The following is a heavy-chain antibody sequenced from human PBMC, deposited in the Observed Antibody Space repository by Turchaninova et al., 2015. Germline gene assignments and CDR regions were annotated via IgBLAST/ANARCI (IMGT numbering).Heavy chain of an antibody. Sequence: QIQLVQSGPELREPGESVKLSCKASGYTFTDYLVHWVKPAPGKGLKWMGGVTTYHATPPSSPHLHGRAIVSLRASTANLQISNRRNEDTATCFGARSGGGGIRGLGFDYWGQG. J-gene: IGHJ4*02. CDR3: ARSGGGGIRGLGFDY. D-gene: IGHD3-10*01. CDR2: VTTYHATP. CDR1: GYTFTDYL. V-gene: IGHV7-81*01.